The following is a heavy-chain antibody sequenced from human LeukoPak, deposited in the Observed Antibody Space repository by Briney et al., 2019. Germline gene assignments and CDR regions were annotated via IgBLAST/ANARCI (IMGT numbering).Heavy chain of an antibody. CDR1: GYSISSGYY. Sequence: PSETLSLTCTVSGYSISSGYYWGWIRQPPGKGLEWIGSIYHSGSTYYNPSLKSRVTISVDTSKNQFSLKLSSVTAADTAVYYCARAGRDSTTLGYWGQGTLVTVSS. CDR2: IYHSGST. J-gene: IGHJ4*02. V-gene: IGHV4-38-2*02. CDR3: ARAGRDSTTLGY. D-gene: IGHD1-14*01.